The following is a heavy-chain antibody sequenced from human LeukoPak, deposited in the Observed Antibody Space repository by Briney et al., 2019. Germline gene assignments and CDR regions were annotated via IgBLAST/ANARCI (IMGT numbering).Heavy chain of an antibody. J-gene: IGHJ4*02. Sequence: SGPALVKPTQTLTLTCTFSGFSLSTSGMCVSWIRQPPGKALEWLARIDWDDDKYYSTSLKTRLTISKDTSKNQVVLTMTNMDPVDTATYYCARIVEYSSSFGFDYWGQGTLVTVSP. D-gene: IGHD6-6*01. V-gene: IGHV2-70*11. CDR2: IDWDDDK. CDR3: ARIVEYSSSFGFDY. CDR1: GFSLSTSGMC.